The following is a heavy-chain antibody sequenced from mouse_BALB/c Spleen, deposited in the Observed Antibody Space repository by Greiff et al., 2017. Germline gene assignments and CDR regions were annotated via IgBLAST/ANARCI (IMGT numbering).Heavy chain of an antibody. D-gene: IGHD4-1*01. CDR3: ARHLGRRYFDY. CDR1: GFAFSSYD. J-gene: IGHJ2*01. CDR2: ISSGGGST. V-gene: IGHV5-12-1*01. Sequence: EVQLVESGGGLVKPGGSLKLSCAASGFAFSSYDMSWVRQTPEKRLEWVAYISSGGGSTYYPDTVKGRFTTSRDNAKNTLYLQMSSLKSEDTAMYYCARHLGRRYFDYWGQGTTLTVSS.